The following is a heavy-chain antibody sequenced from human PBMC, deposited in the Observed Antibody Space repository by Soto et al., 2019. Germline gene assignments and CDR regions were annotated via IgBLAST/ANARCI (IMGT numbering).Heavy chain of an antibody. CDR3: VTSNEMPV. D-gene: IGHD2-2*01. CDR1: GFKFSKSG. J-gene: IGHJ3*01. CDR2: IWFEDSER. Sequence: QVQLVESGGSVVQPGWSLRLSCAASGFKFSKSGMHWVRQAPGKGLQWVAVIWFEDSERHYAESVKGRFTISRDNSKSTVYLQMNSLRAEDTAVYYCVTSNEMPVWGQGTMVTVSS. V-gene: IGHV3-33*01.